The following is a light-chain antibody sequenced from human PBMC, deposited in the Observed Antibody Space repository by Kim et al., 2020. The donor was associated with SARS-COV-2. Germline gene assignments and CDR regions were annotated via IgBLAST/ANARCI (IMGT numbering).Light chain of an antibody. Sequence: SYELTQPPSVSVSPGQTASITCSGSKLGDKYAYWYQKKPGQSPVLVIYQHTKRPSGISQRFSGSSSGNTATLTISRAQTMDEADYYCQAWDSSTAVFGEG. CDR3: QAWDSSTAV. V-gene: IGLV3-1*01. CDR2: QHT. CDR1: KLGDKY. J-gene: IGLJ3*02.